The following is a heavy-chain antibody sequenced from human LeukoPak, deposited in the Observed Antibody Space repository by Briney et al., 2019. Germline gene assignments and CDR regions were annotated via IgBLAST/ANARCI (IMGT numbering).Heavy chain of an antibody. J-gene: IGHJ3*02. D-gene: IGHD6-19*01. V-gene: IGHV3-66*01. CDR1: GFTISNNY. Sequence: GGSLRLSCAASGFTISNNYIRWLRQAPGKGLEWVSHIYSGGFTQFAGSVRGRFTMSGDSSKNTLYLQMNSLRAEDTAVYYCARDGSSGWDDAFDIWGQGTMVTVSS. CDR2: IYSGGFT. CDR3: ARDGSSGWDDAFDI.